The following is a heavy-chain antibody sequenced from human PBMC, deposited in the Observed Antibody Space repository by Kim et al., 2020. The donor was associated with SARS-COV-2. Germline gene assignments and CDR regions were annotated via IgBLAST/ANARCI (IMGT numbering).Heavy chain of an antibody. J-gene: IGHJ4*02. CDR3: ANDGSGEGY. V-gene: IGHV3-9*01. D-gene: IGHD3-10*01. Sequence: GSIGYADSVKGRFTISRDNAKNSLYLQMNSLRAEDTALYDCANDGSGEGYWGQGTLVTVSS. CDR2: GSI.